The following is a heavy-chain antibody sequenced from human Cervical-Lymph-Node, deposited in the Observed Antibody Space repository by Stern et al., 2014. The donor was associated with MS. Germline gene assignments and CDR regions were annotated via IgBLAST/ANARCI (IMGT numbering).Heavy chain of an antibody. CDR2: IWHDGSKT. CDR1: GFTFRTYG. V-gene: IGHV3-33*01. D-gene: IGHD4-11*01. CDR3: VRDWSSNAYKSEDY. Sequence: QVQLVPSGGGVVPPGRSLRLSCIASGFTFRTYGMHWVRQAPGQGLGWVATIWHDGSKTYYADSVRGRFTISRDNSKNTLSLQMNSLRVDDTAVYYCVRDWSSNAYKSEDYWGQGTLVTVSS. J-gene: IGHJ4*02.